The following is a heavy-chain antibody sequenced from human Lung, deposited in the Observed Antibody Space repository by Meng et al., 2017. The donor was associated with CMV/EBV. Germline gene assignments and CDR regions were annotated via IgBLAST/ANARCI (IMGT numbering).Heavy chain of an antibody. J-gene: IGHJ5*02. CDR3: ARQGNKDYYYGSGNYYNNWFDP. CDR1: VYIFSGYH. CDR2: INPHSGGT. D-gene: IGHD3-10*01. Sequence: QVQLVQSGAEVKKPXXSVKVXCKASVYIFSGYHIQWVRQAPGQGLEWMGWINPHSGGTAYAQKFQGRVTMTSDTSISTAYMELTSLRSDDTAIYYCARQGNKDYYYGSGNYYNNWFDPGGQGTLVTVSS. V-gene: IGHV1-2*02.